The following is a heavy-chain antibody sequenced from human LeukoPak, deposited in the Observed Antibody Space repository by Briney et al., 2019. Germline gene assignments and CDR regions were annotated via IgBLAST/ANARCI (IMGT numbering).Heavy chain of an antibody. CDR3: ARLGPFYDSSSYGDYNWFDP. D-gene: IGHD3-22*01. Sequence: SVKVSCKASGGTFSSYAISWVRQAPGQGLEWMGGIIPILGTANYAQKFQGRVTITADESTSTAYMELSSLRSEDTAVYYCARLGPFYDSSSYGDYNWFDPWGQGTLVTVSS. CDR2: IIPILGTA. CDR1: GGTFSSYA. J-gene: IGHJ5*02. V-gene: IGHV1-69*13.